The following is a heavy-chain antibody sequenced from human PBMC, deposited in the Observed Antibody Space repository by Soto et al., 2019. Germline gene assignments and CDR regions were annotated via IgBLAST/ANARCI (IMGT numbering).Heavy chain of an antibody. Sequence: QVQLVQSGPEVKKPGSSVKVSCEASGGTFSTFAVNWVRQAPGQGLEWVGGIIPLFSVAKYAQNFEGRVTIVADDYTNTTYMDLSDMRSDDKTVYYFAASGRDVLGGECKDSEDVDNWGQATVVTVSS. V-gene: IGHV1-69*01. CDR1: GGTFSTFA. CDR2: IIPLFSVA. J-gene: IGHJ3*02. CDR3: AASGRDVLGGECKDSEDVDN. D-gene: IGHD3-16*01.